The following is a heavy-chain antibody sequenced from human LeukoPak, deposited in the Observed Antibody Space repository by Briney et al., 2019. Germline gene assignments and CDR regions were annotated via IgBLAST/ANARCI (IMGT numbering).Heavy chain of an antibody. D-gene: IGHD5-18*01. J-gene: IGHJ4*02. Sequence: GGSLRLSCVASGFTFSRYAMHWVRQAPGKGLEWVAVISYDGSNKYYADSVKGRFTISRDNSKNTLYLQMNSLRAEDTAVYYCARGGYSYGPSYFDYWGQGTLVTVSS. CDR3: ARGGYSYGPSYFDY. CDR2: ISYDGSNK. V-gene: IGHV3-33*01. CDR1: GFTFSRYA.